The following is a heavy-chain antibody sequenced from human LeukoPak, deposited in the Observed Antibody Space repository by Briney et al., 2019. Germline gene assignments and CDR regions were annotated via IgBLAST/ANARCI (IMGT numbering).Heavy chain of an antibody. D-gene: IGHD1-14*01. CDR2: INSDGSST. CDR3: ARVLPEIEEGVDY. V-gene: IGHV3-74*01. J-gene: IGHJ4*02. CDR1: GFTFSSYW. Sequence: GGSLRLSCAASGFTFSSYWMHWVRQAPWKGLVWVSRINSDGSSTSYADSVKGRFTISRDNAKNTLYLQMNSLRAEDTAVYYCARVLPEIEEGVDYWGPGTLVTVSS.